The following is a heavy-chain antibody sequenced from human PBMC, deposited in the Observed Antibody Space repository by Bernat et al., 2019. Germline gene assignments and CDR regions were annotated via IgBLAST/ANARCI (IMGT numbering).Heavy chain of an antibody. CDR1: GFTFTTYS. CDR2: ITSSGNNM. Sequence: EVQLVESGGGLVKPGGSLRLSCSASGFTFTTYSMDWLRQAPGKGLEWVSSITSSGNNMYYADSVKGRFTISRDNAKNSLFLQMDSLRAEDTAVYYCARQITGGPNGAFDIWGQGTMVTVSS. D-gene: IGHD7-27*01. CDR3: ARQITGGPNGAFDI. J-gene: IGHJ3*02. V-gene: IGHV3-21*01.